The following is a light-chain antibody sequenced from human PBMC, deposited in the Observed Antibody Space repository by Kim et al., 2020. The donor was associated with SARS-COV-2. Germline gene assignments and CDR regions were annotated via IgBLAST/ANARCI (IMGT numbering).Light chain of an antibody. V-gene: IGLV3-21*04. CDR3: QVWDSSSDSGV. CDR1: NIGSKS. J-gene: IGLJ2*01. Sequence: APGKTARITCGGNNIGSKSVHWYQQKPGQAPVLAIYYDSDRPSGIPERFSGSNSGNTATLTISRVEAGDEADYYCQVWDSSSDSGVFGGGTQLTVL. CDR2: YDS.